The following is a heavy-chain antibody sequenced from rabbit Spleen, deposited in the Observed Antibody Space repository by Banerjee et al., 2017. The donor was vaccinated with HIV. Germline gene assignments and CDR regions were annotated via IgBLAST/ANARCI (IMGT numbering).Heavy chain of an antibody. Sequence: QSLEESGGDLVKPGASLTLTCKASGFTISSTYWICWVRQAPGKGLEWIACIESGSSGFTYFATWAKGRFTCSKTSSTTVTLQMTRLTAADTATYFCARDTGSSFSSYGMDLWGPGTLVTVS. D-gene: IGHD8-1*01. CDR2: IESGSSGFT. CDR1: GFTISSTYW. V-gene: IGHV1S40*01. J-gene: IGHJ6*01. CDR3: ARDTGSSFSSYGMDL.